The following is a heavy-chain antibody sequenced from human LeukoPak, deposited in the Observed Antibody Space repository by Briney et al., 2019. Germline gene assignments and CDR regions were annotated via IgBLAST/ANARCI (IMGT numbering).Heavy chain of an antibody. D-gene: IGHD3-9*01. CDR1: GFTFSSYA. J-gene: IGHJ4*02. V-gene: IGHV3-23*01. CDR2: ISGSGGST. CDR3: TTGAYYDILTGDS. Sequence: GGSLRLSCAASGFTFSSYAMSWVRQAPGKGLEWVSAISGSGGSTYYADSVKGRFTISRDNSKNTLYLQMNSLRAKDTAVYYCTTGAYYDILTGDSWGQGTLVTVSS.